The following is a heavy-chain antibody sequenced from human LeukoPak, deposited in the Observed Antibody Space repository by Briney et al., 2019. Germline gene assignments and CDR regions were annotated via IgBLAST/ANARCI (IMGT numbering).Heavy chain of an antibody. Sequence: ASVKVSCKASGYTFTSYGISWVRQALGQGLEWMGWINPNSGGTIFAQKFQGRVSMTRDTSISTAYMELRRLRSDDTAVYYCAVLVGGTNFNYWGQGTLVTVSS. CDR3: AVLVGGTNFNY. CDR1: GYTFTSYG. J-gene: IGHJ4*02. V-gene: IGHV1-2*02. D-gene: IGHD1-26*01. CDR2: INPNSGGT.